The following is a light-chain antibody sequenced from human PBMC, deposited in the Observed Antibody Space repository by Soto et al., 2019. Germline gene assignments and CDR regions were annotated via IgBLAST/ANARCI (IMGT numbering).Light chain of an antibody. CDR2: RND. CDR3: ATWDDSLSVYV. V-gene: IGLV1-47*01. Sequence: QSVLTQPPSASGTPGQRVTISCSGSSSNIESNSVYWYQHLPGTAPKLLIYRNDQRPSGVPDRFSGSKSATSASLAISGLRSEDEADYYCATWDDSLSVYVFGTGTKVTVL. CDR1: SSNIESNS. J-gene: IGLJ1*01.